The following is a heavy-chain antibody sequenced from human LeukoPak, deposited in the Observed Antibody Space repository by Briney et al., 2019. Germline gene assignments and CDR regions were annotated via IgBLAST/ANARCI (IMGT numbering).Heavy chain of an antibody. J-gene: IGHJ3*02. CDR3: ARSYYYGSGSYPNDAFDI. Sequence: GGSLRLSCAASGFTFSDYYMSWIRQAPGKGLEWVSYISSSGSTIYYADSVKGRFAISRDNAKNSLYLQMNSLRAEDTAVYYCARSYYYGSGSYPNDAFDIWGQGTMVTVSS. CDR1: GFTFSDYY. D-gene: IGHD3-10*01. V-gene: IGHV3-11*04. CDR2: ISSSGSTI.